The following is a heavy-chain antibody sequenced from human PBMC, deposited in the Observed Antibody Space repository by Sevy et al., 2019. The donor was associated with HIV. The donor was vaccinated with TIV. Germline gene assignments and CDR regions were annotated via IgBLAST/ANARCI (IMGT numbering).Heavy chain of an antibody. V-gene: IGHV3-49*03. CDR1: GFTFGDYA. CDR3: TRALATADTPEYYFDY. CDR2: IRRNSHEPYGGTT. Sequence: GGSLRLSCTSSGFTFGDYAMSWFRQAPGKGLEWVAFIRRNSHEPYGGTTDYAASVKGRFTISRDDSKDIAYLQMNSLKTADTAVYYCTRALATADTPEYYFDYWGQGILVTVSS. J-gene: IGHJ4*02. D-gene: IGHD5-12*01.